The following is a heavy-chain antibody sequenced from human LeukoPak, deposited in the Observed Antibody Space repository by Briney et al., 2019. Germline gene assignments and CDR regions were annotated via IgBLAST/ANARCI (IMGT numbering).Heavy chain of an antibody. CDR1: GGSISSGDYY. J-gene: IGHJ5*02. Sequence: PSETLSLTCTVSGGSISSGDYYWSWIRQPPGKGLEWIGYIYYSGSTYYNPSLKSRVTISVDTSKNQFSLKLSSVTAADTAVYYCARLSSGWWGPHNWFDPWGQGTLVTVSS. CDR3: ARLSSGWWGPHNWFDP. V-gene: IGHV4-30-4*08. CDR2: IYYSGST. D-gene: IGHD2-15*01.